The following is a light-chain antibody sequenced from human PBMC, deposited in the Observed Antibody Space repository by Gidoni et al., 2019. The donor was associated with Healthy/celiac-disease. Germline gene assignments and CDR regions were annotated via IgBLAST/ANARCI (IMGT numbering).Light chain of an antibody. J-gene: IGLJ1*01. CDR2: SNN. CDR1: SSNIGNNT. Sequence: QSVLTQPPSASGTPGQRVTISCSGSSSNIGNNTVNWYQQLPGTAPKLLIYSNNQRPSGVPDRFSGSKSGTSASLAISGLQSEDEADYYCAAWDDSLNGPNYVFGTGTKVTVL. V-gene: IGLV1-44*01. CDR3: AAWDDSLNGPNYV.